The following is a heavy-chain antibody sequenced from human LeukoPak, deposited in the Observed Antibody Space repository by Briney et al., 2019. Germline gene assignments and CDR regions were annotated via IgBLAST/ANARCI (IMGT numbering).Heavy chain of an antibody. CDR2: INHGGST. J-gene: IGHJ4*02. CDR1: GVSFSGFY. V-gene: IGHV4-34*01. Sequence: NTSETLSLTCAVYGVSFSGFYWSWIRQPPGKGLEWIGEINHGGSTNYNPPLRSRVTISVDTSRNHFSLKLSSVTAADTAVYYCARQNEYRDFWSGYSYYFDYWGQGTLVTVSS. D-gene: IGHD3-3*01. CDR3: ARQNEYRDFWSGYSYYFDY.